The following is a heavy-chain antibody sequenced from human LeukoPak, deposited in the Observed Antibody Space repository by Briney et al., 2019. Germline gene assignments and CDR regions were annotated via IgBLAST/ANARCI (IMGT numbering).Heavy chain of an antibody. D-gene: IGHD2-2*01. CDR3: ARDRSVPAAMGWFDP. Sequence: PSQTLSLTCTVSGGSISSGSYYWSWIRQPAGDGLEWIGRIYTSGSTNYNPSLKSRVTISVDTSKNQFTLKLSSVTAADTAVYYCARDRSVPAAMGWFDPWGQGTLVTVSS. CDR1: GGSISSGSYY. CDR2: IYTSGST. J-gene: IGHJ5*02. V-gene: IGHV4-61*02.